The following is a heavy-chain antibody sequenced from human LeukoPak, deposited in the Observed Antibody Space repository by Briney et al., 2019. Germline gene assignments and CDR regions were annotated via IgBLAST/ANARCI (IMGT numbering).Heavy chain of an antibody. D-gene: IGHD3-10*01. V-gene: IGHV4-4*07. J-gene: IGHJ5*02. Sequence: SETLSLTCTVSGGSISSYYWSWIRQPAGKGLEWIGRISGSGTITYNPALQSRLSISIDTSKNQFSLKLMSVTAADTAVYYCARDSGTTGEVKFDPWGQGTQVTVSS. CDR1: GGSISSYY. CDR2: ISGSGTI. CDR3: ARDSGTTGEVKFDP.